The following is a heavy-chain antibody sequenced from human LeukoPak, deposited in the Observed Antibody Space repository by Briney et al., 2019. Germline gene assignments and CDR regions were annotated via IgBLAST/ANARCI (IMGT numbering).Heavy chain of an antibody. V-gene: IGHV3-30*03. CDR1: GFTFSSYG. CDR3: ASASIAVAGRDAFDI. D-gene: IGHD6-19*01. J-gene: IGHJ3*02. Sequence: GGSLRLSCAASGFTFSSYGMHWVRQAPGKGLEWVAVISYDGSNKYYADSVKGRFTISRDNSKNTLYLQMNSLRAEDTAVYYCASASIAVAGRDAFDIWGQGTMVTVSS. CDR2: ISYDGSNK.